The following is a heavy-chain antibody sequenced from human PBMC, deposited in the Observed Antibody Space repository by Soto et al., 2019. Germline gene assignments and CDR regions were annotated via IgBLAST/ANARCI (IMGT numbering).Heavy chain of an antibody. Sequence: PGGSLRLSCAASGFTFSDYYMSWIRRAPGKGLEWVSYISSSGSTIYYADSVKGRFTISRDNAKNSLYLQMNSLRAEDTAVYYCARVGVASYAPYYFDYWGQGTLVTVSS. CDR3: ARVGVASYAPYYFDY. CDR1: GFTFSDYY. D-gene: IGHD2-2*01. CDR2: ISSSGSTI. V-gene: IGHV3-11*01. J-gene: IGHJ4*02.